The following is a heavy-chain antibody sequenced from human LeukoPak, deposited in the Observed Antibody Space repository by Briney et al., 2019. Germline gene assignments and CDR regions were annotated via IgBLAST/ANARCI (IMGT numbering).Heavy chain of an antibody. CDR2: INSDGSRT. CDR1: EFTFSNHW. D-gene: IGHD3-16*01. CDR3: ARDLSPETLVGAFDI. V-gene: IGHV3-74*01. J-gene: IGHJ3*02. Sequence: PGGSLRLSCAASEFTFSNHWMHWVRQAPGKGLVWVSRINSDGSRTNYADSVKGRFTISRDNAKNTLYLQMNSLRVEDTAVYYCARDLSPETLVGAFDIWGQGTMVTVSS.